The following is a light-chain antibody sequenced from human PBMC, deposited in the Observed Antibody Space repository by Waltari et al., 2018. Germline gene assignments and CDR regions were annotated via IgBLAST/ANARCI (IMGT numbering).Light chain of an antibody. Sequence: ETVMTQSPATLSVSPGERATLTCRASQTVTTHLAWYQQKPRQAPRLLLFCASTSATGIPARFSGSGSGTEFTLTISSLQSEDFAVYYCQQYNNWPPWTFGPGTKVEIK. V-gene: IGKV3-15*01. J-gene: IGKJ1*01. CDR2: CAS. CDR3: QQYNNWPPWT. CDR1: QTVTTH.